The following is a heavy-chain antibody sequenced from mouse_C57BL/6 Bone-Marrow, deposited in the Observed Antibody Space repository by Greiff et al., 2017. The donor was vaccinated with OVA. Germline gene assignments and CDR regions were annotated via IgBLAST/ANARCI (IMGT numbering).Heavy chain of an antibody. CDR1: GYTFTSYW. J-gene: IGHJ2*01. V-gene: IGHV1-7*01. CDR3: ARDVLRGYFDD. Sequence: QVHVKQSGAELAKPGASVKLSCKASGYTFTSYWMHWVKQRPGQGLEWIGYINPSSGYTTYNQKFTDKATLTADKSSSTAYMQLSSLTYEDSAVYYCARDVLRGYFDDWGQGTTLTVSS. CDR2: INPSSGYT.